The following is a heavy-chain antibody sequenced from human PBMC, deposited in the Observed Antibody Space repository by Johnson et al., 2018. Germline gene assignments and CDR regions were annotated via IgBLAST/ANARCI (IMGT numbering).Heavy chain of an antibody. CDR3: TRDPSRGECYSGRVCYMDV. D-gene: IGHD2-21*01. CDR2: IRSKAYGGTR. CDR1: GFPFGDYA. V-gene: IGHV3-49*03. J-gene: IGHJ6*03. Sequence: VQLVQSGGGLVQPGRSLRLSCSGSGFPFGDYAITWFRQAPGKGLEWAGFIRSKAYGGTREYAASVKGRFTISRDDSKNIAYLEMNSLKTEDTAVYYCTRDPSRGECYSGRVCYMDVWGKGTTVTVSS.